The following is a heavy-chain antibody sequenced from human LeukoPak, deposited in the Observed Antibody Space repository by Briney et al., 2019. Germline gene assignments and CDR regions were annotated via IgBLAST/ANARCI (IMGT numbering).Heavy chain of an antibody. V-gene: IGHV4-34*01. CDR2: INHSGST. D-gene: IGHD3-16*01. CDR3: ARLGGEYLEYYFDY. CDR1: GGSFSGYY. J-gene: IGHJ4*02. Sequence: SETLSLTCAVYGGSFSGYYWSWIRQPPGKGLEWIGEINHSGSTNYNPSLKSRVTISVDTSKNQFSLKLSSVTAADTAVYYCARLGGEYLEYYFDYWGQGTLVTVSS.